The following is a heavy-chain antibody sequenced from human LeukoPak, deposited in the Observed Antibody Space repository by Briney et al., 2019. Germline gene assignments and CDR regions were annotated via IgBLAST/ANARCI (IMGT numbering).Heavy chain of an antibody. J-gene: IGHJ5*02. CDR3: ARDIWGSST. D-gene: IGHD3-16*01. CDR1: GASISSGGYS. CDR2: IYHSGGT. Sequence: SETLSLTCVVSGASISSGGYSWSWIRQPPGKGLEWIGCIYHSGGTRYNPSLKSRVTMSVDMSKNQISLNLNSVTAADTAVYYCARDIWGSSTWGPGTLVTVSS. V-gene: IGHV4-30-2*01.